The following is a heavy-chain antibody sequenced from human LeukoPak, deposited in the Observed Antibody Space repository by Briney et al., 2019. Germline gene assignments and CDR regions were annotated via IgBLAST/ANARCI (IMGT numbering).Heavy chain of an antibody. J-gene: IGHJ5*02. D-gene: IGHD3-3*01. CDR3: ARGSLTIFGVVIPTSYNWFDP. V-gene: IGHV4-34*01. CDR2: INHSGST. Sequence: PSETLSLTCAVYGGSFSGYYWSWIRQPPGKGLEWTGEINHSGSTNYNPSLKSRVTISVDTSKNQFSLKLSSVTAADTAVYYCARGSLTIFGVVIPTSYNWFDPWGQGTLVTVSS. CDR1: GGSFSGYY.